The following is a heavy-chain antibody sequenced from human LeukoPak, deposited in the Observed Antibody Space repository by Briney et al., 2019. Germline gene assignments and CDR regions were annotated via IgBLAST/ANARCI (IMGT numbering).Heavy chain of an antibody. CDR3: AKATYYYDSSGYFYFDC. D-gene: IGHD3-22*01. Sequence: QPGRSLRLSCAASGFTFSSYAMHWVRQAPGKGLEWVAAISYDGSNEYYADSVKGRFTISRDNSKNTLYLQMNSLRAEDTAVYYCAKATYYYDSSGYFYFDCWGQGTLVTVSS. CDR1: GFTFSSYA. J-gene: IGHJ4*02. V-gene: IGHV3-30-3*01. CDR2: ISYDGSNE.